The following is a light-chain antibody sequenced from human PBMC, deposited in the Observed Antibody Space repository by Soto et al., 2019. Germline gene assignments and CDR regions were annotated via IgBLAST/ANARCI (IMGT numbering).Light chain of an antibody. J-gene: IGLJ1*01. CDR2: DVS. CDR1: SGDVGAYNY. Sequence: QSALTQPASVSGSPGQSITISCTGASGDVGAYNYVSWYQHHPGKAPTLIISDVSSRPSGVSDRVSGSKSGNTASLTISGLQAEDEADYYCISYIICSTQILGTGIKLTVL. V-gene: IGLV2-14*01. CDR3: ISYIICSTQI.